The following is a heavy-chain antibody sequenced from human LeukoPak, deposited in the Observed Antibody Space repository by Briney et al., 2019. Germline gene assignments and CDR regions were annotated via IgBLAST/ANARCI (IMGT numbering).Heavy chain of an antibody. D-gene: IGHD6-25*01. J-gene: IGHJ4*02. Sequence: GWSLRLSCAASGFTFSSYAMSWVRQAPGKGLEWVSAISGSGGSTYYADSVKGRFTISRDNSKNTLYLQMNSLRAEDTAVYYCAKDRGGGFTRGSFDYWGQGTLVTVSS. CDR2: ISGSGGST. V-gene: IGHV3-23*01. CDR3: AKDRGGGFTRGSFDY. CDR1: GFTFSSYA.